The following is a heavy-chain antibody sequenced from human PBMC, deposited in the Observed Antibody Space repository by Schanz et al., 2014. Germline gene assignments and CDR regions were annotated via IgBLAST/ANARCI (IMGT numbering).Heavy chain of an antibody. CDR1: GFTFSDYY. J-gene: IGHJ4*02. D-gene: IGHD2-21*01. CDR3: ARDRLECGAECYSVEVFEI. CDR2: ISDDGSNH. V-gene: IGHV3-30*03. Sequence: QVQLVESGGGLVKPGGSLRLSCAASGFTFSDYYMSWIRQAPGKGLEWVAVISDDGSNHYYPDSVKGRFTISRDNSKNTLYLQMNSLRSEDTAVYYCARDRLECGAECYSVEVFEIWGQGTLVIVSS.